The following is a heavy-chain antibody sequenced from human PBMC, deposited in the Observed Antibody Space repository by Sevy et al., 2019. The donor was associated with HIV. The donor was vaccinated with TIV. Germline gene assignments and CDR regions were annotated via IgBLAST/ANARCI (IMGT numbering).Heavy chain of an antibody. J-gene: IGHJ4*02. Sequence: GGSLRLSCAASGFTFSSYAMHWVRQAPGKGLEWVAVISYDGSNKYYADSVKGRFTISRDNSKNTLYLQMNSLRAEDTAVYDCARRRYNSGWENFDYWGQGTLVTVSS. V-gene: IGHV3-30-3*01. CDR1: GFTFSSYA. CDR3: ARRRYNSGWENFDY. CDR2: ISYDGSNK. D-gene: IGHD6-19*01.